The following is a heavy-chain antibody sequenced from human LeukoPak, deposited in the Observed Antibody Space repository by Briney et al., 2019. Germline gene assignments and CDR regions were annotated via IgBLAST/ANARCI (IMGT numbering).Heavy chain of an antibody. V-gene: IGHV3-21*01. CDR3: ARVGDSSSWLYCYYYYYMDV. J-gene: IGHJ6*03. Sequence: GGSLRLSCATSGFTFSSDWMSWVRQAPGKGLEWVSSISSSSSYIYYADSVKGRFTISRDNAKNSLYLQMNSLRAEDTAVYYCARVGDSSSWLYCYYYYYMDVWGKGTTVTVSS. D-gene: IGHD6-13*01. CDR1: GFTFSSDW. CDR2: ISSSSSYI.